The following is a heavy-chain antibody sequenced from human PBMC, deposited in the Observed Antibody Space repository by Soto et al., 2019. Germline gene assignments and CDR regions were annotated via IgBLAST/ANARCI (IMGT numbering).Heavy chain of an antibody. CDR3: VTNRGYDFYYFDS. CDR2: IYYSGST. V-gene: IGHV4-39*07. D-gene: IGHD5-12*01. CDR1: GGSISSSSYY. J-gene: IGHJ4*02. Sequence: SETLSLTCTVSGGSISSSSYYWGWIRQPPGKGLEWIGSIYYSGSTYSNPSLKSRVTISVDTSKNQFSLKLTSVTAADTAVYYCVTNRGYDFYYFDSWGQGAQVTVSS.